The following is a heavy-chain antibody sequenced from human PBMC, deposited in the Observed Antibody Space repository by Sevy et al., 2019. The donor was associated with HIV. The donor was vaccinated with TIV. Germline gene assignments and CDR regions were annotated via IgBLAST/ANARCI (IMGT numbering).Heavy chain of an antibody. CDR1: GFTINDAG. V-gene: IGHV3-15*07. D-gene: IGHD6-13*01. J-gene: IGHJ4*02. Sequence: GGSLRLSCAASGFTINDAGMNWVRQAPGKGLEWVGRIKSKSDGGTIDYAAPVKGRFAISRDDSKNTLLLQMNSLETEDTAVYYCTSGYTYSRHFDYWGQGTLVTVSS. CDR2: IKSKSDGGTI. CDR3: TSGYTYSRHFDY.